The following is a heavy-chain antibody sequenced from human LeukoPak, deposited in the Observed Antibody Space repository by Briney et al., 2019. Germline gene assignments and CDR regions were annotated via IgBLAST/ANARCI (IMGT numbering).Heavy chain of an antibody. D-gene: IGHD6-13*01. J-gene: IGHJ6*02. CDR1: GYTFTSYD. Sequence: ASVKVSCKASGYTFTSYDINWVRQATGQGLEWMGWMNPNSGNTGYAQEFQGRVTMTRNTSISTAYMELSSLRSEDTAVYYCARGGRGIAAVYYYYGMDVWGQGTTVTVSS. V-gene: IGHV1-8*01. CDR2: MNPNSGNT. CDR3: ARGGRGIAAVYYYYGMDV.